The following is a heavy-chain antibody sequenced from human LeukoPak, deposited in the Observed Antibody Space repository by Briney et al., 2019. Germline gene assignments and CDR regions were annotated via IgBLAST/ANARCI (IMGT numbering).Heavy chain of an antibody. J-gene: IGHJ4*02. D-gene: IGHD3-22*01. CDR2: ISSSSSYI. CDR1: RFTFSTYT. V-gene: IGHV3-21*01. CDR3: ARRSDSSGYPFDY. Sequence: PGGSLRLSCAASRFTFSTYTMNWVRQAPGKGLEWVSSISSSSSYIYYADSVKGRFTISRDNAKNSLYLQMNTLRAEDTAVYYCARRSDSSGYPFDYWGQGTLVTVSS.